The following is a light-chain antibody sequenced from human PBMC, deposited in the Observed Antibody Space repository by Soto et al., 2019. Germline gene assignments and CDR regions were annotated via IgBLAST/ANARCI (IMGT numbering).Light chain of an antibody. J-gene: IGKJ1*01. CDR2: DAS. CDR3: QLHNNWPPWT. CDR1: QSVRSN. Sequence: EIVMTQSPVTLSVSPGERATLSCRASQSVRSNLAWYQQKPGQAPRLLMYDASTRATGIPARFSVSGSGTELTLTTRSQQSQDFAIYYCQLHNNWPPWTFGQRTKVEI. V-gene: IGKV3-15*01.